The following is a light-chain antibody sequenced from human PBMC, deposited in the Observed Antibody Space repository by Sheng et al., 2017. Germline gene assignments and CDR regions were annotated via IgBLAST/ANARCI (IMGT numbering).Light chain of an antibody. Sequence: DGQMTQYPSTLSASVGDRVTITCRTSQSISNWLAWYQQKPGKAPKLLIYRASSLNSGVPSRFSGSGSGTEFTLTISSLQPEDFAVYYCQQYGASLTFGGGSKVEIK. J-gene: IGKJ4*01. CDR3: QQYGASLT. V-gene: IGKV1-5*03. CDR2: RAS. CDR1: QSISNW.